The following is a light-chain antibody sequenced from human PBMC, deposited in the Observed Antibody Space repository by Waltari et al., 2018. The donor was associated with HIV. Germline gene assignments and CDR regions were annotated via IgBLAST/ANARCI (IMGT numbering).Light chain of an antibody. CDR2: GLS. J-gene: IGKJ1*01. V-gene: IGKV3-15*01. CDR1: QGIAGN. Sequence: EIVVTESPATLSMSPGERVTLSCRASQGIAGNLAWYQQKPSQAPRLLIYGLSSRATGIPARFSGSGSGSQLTLTISGLQSDDFAVYYCQLYSNWLWTFGQGTKVEIK. CDR3: QLYSNWLWT.